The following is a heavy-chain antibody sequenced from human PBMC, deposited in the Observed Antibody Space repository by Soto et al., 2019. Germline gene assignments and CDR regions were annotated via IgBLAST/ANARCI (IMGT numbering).Heavy chain of an antibody. Sequence: QVQLQESGPGLVKPSETLSLTCTVSGGSISSYYWSWIRQPPGKGLEWIWYIYYSGSTNYNPSLKSRVTISVDTSKNQFSLKLSSVTAADTAVYYCARRYGGGFDYWGQGTLVTVSS. J-gene: IGHJ4*02. CDR3: ARRYGGGFDY. V-gene: IGHV4-59*08. D-gene: IGHD2-15*01. CDR1: GGSISSYY. CDR2: IYYSGST.